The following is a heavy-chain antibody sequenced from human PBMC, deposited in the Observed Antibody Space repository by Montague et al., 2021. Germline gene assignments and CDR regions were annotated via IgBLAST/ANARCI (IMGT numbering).Heavy chain of an antibody. J-gene: IGHJ4*02. CDR3: ARKGTNWDY. Sequence: SETLYLTCTVSGDSINFYYWSWIRQPPGKGLEWIGYVYYTGTTNYNPSLKSRVTISVDTSRNQFFLNVNSVTAADTAVYYCARKGTNWDYWGQGTLVTVSS. CDR2: VYYTGTT. CDR1: GDSINFYY. D-gene: IGHD2-8*01. V-gene: IGHV4-59*01.